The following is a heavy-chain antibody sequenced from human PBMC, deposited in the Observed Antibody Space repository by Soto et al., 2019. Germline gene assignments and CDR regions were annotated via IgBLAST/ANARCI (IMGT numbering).Heavy chain of an antibody. V-gene: IGHV3-23*01. CDR3: ANDDLLWFGELYYYGMDV. CDR2: ISGSGGST. CDR1: GFTFSSYS. J-gene: IGHJ6*02. D-gene: IGHD3-10*01. Sequence: GSLRLSFAASGFTFSSYSMNWVRQAPGKGLEWVSAISGSGGSTYYADSVKGRFTISRDNSKNTLYLQMNSLRAEDTAVYYCANDDLLWFGELYYYGMDVCGQGTTVTVSS.